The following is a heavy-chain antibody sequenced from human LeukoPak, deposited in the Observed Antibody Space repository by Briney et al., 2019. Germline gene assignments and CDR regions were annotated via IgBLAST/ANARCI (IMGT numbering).Heavy chain of an antibody. Sequence: GGSLRLPCAASGFAFSSYSMNWVRQAPGKGLEWVSSISSSSSYIYYADSVKGRFTISRDNAKNSLYLQMNSLRAEDTAVYYCARDLRYCSGGSCKGFDYWGQGTLVTVSS. V-gene: IGHV3-21*01. CDR2: ISSSSSYI. CDR1: GFAFSSYS. J-gene: IGHJ4*02. CDR3: ARDLRYCSGGSCKGFDY. D-gene: IGHD2-15*01.